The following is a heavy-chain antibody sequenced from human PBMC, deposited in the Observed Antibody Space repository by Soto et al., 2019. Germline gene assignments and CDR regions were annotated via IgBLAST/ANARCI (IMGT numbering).Heavy chain of an antibody. D-gene: IGHD3-10*01. CDR3: ASYGSGSYYNGYYFDY. V-gene: IGHV4-34*01. CDR2: IHHSGGP. Sequence: SDTLSLTCAVYGGSFSAYYWTWIRQSPGKGLEWIGEIHHSGGPKYNPSLKSRVTISADTSKNQFSLELSSVTAADTAVYYCASYGSGSYYNGYYFDYWGQGTLVTVS. J-gene: IGHJ4*02. CDR1: GGSFSAYY.